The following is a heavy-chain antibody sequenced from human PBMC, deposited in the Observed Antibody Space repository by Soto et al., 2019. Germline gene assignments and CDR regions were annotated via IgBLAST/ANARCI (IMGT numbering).Heavy chain of an antibody. CDR2: IYHSGST. Sequence: SETLSLTCDVSGDSISSSRWWSWVRQPPGKGLEWIGEIYHSGSTNYNPSLKSRVTISVDKSKNQFSLKLSSVTAADTAVYYCASLPATSDFDYWGQGTLVTVSS. CDR1: GDSISSSRW. D-gene: IGHD2-2*01. CDR3: ASLPATSDFDY. J-gene: IGHJ4*02. V-gene: IGHV4-4*02.